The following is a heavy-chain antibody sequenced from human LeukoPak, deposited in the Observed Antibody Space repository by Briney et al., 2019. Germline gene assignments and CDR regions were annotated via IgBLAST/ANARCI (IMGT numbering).Heavy chain of an antibody. CDR1: GGSFSGYY. J-gene: IGHJ3*02. D-gene: IGHD3-22*01. CDR3: ARHRSRTYYYDSSGYWAFDI. Sequence: SETLSLTCAVYGGSFSGYYWSWIRQPPGKGLEWIGEINHSGSTNYNPSLKSRVTISVDTSKNQFSLKLSSVTAADTAVYYCARHRSRTYYYDSSGYWAFDIWGQGTMVTVSS. V-gene: IGHV4-34*01. CDR2: INHSGST.